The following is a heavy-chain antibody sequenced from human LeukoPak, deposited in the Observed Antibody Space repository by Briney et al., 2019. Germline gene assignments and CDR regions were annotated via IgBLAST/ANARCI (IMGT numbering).Heavy chain of an antibody. CDR3: ARDQVGAAGTDY. V-gene: IGHV1-46*01. CDR2: INPSGGST. CDR1: GYTFTSYY. J-gene: IGHJ4*02. Sequence: ASVKVPCKASGYTFTSYYLHWVRQAPGQGLEWMGIINPSGGSTSYAQKFQGRVTMTRDTSTSTVYMELSSLRSEDTAVYYCARDQVGAAGTDYWGQGTLVTVSS. D-gene: IGHD6-13*01.